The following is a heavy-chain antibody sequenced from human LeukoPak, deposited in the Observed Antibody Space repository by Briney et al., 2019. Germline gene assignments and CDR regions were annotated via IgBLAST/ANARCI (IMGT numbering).Heavy chain of an antibody. Sequence: PGGSLRLSCAASGFTFSTYTMNWDRQAPGKGLEWVPSITSSGNYKYYGDPVKGRFTISRDNAKNSLYLEMNSLRVEDTAVYYCARVDHTEAFETWGQGTVVTVS. J-gene: IGHJ3*02. D-gene: IGHD1-14*01. V-gene: IGHV3-21*01. CDR1: GFTFSTYT. CDR2: ITSSGNYK. CDR3: ARVDHTEAFET.